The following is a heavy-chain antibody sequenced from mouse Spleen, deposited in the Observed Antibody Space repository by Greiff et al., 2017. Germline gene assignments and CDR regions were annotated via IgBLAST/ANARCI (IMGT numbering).Heavy chain of an antibody. CDR1: GFTFSDYY. D-gene: IGHD4-1*01. Sequence: EVHLVESEGGLVQPGSSMKLSCTASGFTFSDYYMAWVRQVPEKGLEWVANINYDGSSTYYLDSLKSRFIISRDNAKNILYLQMSSLKSEDTATYYCARDNWDRAMDYWGQGTSVTVSS. CDR2: INYDGSST. CDR3: ARDNWDRAMDY. J-gene: IGHJ4*01. V-gene: IGHV5-16*01.